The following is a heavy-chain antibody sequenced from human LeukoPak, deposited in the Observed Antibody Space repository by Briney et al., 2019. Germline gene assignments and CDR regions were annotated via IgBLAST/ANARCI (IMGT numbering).Heavy chain of an antibody. CDR2: VEKTGGRA. CDR3: AKQQGTLIPELEFYY. D-gene: IGHD1-14*01. J-gene: IGHJ4*02. Sequence: GGSLRLSCAASGFKFRDYAMSWVRQAPGKGLEWVSTVEKTGGRAYYADSVKGRFTVSRDNSKNTLYLQMNSLRAEDTALYYCAKQQGTLIPELEFYYWGQGTLVTGSS. CDR1: GFKFRDYA. V-gene: IGHV3-23*01.